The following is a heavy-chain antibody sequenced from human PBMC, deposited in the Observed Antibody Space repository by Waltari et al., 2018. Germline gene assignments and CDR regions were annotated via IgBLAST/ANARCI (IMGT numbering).Heavy chain of an antibody. J-gene: IGHJ3*02. CDR1: GGTFRKYA. Sequence: QVQLVQSGAEVKKPGSSVKVSCKASGGTFRKYAIHWVRQATGQGLEWRGGSTPCCDTTNYAQKFQGRVTTTADESTRTAYMDLRRLRSEDTAVYYCAGDRAPSVDTPMDSWEGGDVSDIWGQGTMVTVSS. V-gene: IGHV1-69*12. D-gene: IGHD5-18*01. CDR2: STPCCDTT. CDR3: AGDRAPSVDTPMDSWEGGDVSDI.